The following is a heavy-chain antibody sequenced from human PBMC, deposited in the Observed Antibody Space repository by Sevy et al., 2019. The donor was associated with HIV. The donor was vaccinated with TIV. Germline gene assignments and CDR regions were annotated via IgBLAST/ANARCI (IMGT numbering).Heavy chain of an antibody. CDR1: GGSVTTGY. J-gene: IGHJ5*02. V-gene: IGHV4-59*02. CDR2: VYDIGRT. Sequence: SETLSLTCTVSGGSVTTGYWSWIRQPPGKGPEWIGYVYDIGRTAYSPSLKSRVTISLDTTKNQFPLQLNSITPADTAVYYCARVGDYGSGGFSPWFGPWGQGTLVTVSS. D-gene: IGHD3-10*01. CDR3: ARVGDYGSGGFSPWFGP.